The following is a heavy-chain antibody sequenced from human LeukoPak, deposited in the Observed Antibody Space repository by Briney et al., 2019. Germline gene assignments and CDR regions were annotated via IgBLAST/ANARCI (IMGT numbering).Heavy chain of an antibody. V-gene: IGHV4-39*01. CDR1: GGSISSSSYY. CDR2: IYYSGST. J-gene: IGHJ5*02. D-gene: IGHD6-13*01. CDR3: AGSSKTRHWFDP. Sequence: SETLSLTCTVSGGSISSSSYYSGWIRQPPGKGLEWIGSIYYSGSTYYNPSLKSRVTISVDTSKNQFSLKLSSVTAAATAVYYCAGSSKTRHWFDPWGQGTLVTVSS.